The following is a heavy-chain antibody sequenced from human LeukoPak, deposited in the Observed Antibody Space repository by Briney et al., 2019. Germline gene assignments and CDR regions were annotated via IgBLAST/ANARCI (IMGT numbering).Heavy chain of an antibody. J-gene: IGHJ4*02. Sequence: GASVKVSCKASGYTFTGYYMHWVRQAPGQGLGWMGWINPNSGGTNYAQKFQGRVTMTRDTSISTAYMELSRLRSDDTAVYYRARSSSGETTYSWGQGTLVTVSS. CDR1: GYTFTGYY. V-gene: IGHV1-2*02. CDR2: INPNSGGT. CDR3: ARSSSGETTYS. D-gene: IGHD1-1*01.